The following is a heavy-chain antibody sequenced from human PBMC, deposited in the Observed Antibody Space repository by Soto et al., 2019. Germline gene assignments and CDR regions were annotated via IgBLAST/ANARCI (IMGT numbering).Heavy chain of an antibody. CDR1: GFTFSSYA. CDR3: AKSARSYYDSSGPSRLYFDY. CDR2: ISGSGGST. J-gene: IGHJ4*02. V-gene: IGHV3-23*01. Sequence: GSLRLSCAASGFTFSSYAMSWVRQAPGKGLEWVSAISGSGGSTYYADSVKGRFTISRDNSKNTLYLQMNSLRAEDTAVYYCAKSARSYYDSSGPSRLYFDYWGQGTLVTVSS. D-gene: IGHD3-22*01.